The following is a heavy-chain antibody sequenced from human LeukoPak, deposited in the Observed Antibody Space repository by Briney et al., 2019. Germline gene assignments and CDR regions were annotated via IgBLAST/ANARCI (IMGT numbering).Heavy chain of an antibody. CDR1: GGTFSSYA. CDR3: AVNPKGGEVDY. CDR2: IIPIFGTA. V-gene: IGHV1-69*01. J-gene: IGHJ4*02. Sequence: SWVTVSCKASGGTFSSYAISWVRQAPGQGLEWMGGIIPIFGTANYAQKFQGRVTITADESTSTAYMELSSLRSEDTAVYYCAVNPKGGEVDYWGQGTLVTVSS. D-gene: IGHD2-21*01.